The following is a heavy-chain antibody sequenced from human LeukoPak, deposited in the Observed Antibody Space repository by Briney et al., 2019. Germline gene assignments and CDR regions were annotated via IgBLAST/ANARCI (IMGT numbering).Heavy chain of an antibody. CDR1: GFTFSSYS. Sequence: GGSLRLSCAASGFTFSSYSMNWVRQAPGKGLEWVSSISSSSSYIYYADSVKGRFTISRDNAKNSLYLQMNSLRAEDTAVYYCARVPDYGDYSDWFDPWGQGTLVTVSS. CDR2: ISSSSSYI. CDR3: ARVPDYGDYSDWFDP. V-gene: IGHV3-21*04. J-gene: IGHJ5*02. D-gene: IGHD4-17*01.